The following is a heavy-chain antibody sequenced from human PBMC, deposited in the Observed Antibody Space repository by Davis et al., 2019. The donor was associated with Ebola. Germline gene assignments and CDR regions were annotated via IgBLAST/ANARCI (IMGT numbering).Heavy chain of an antibody. D-gene: IGHD3-3*01. CDR3: ARDHRSTALGVVITPPFDY. J-gene: IGHJ4*02. Sequence: GESLKISCAASGFTFRSYWMSWVRQAPGKGPEWVANIKQAGSETYYVGSVKGRFTVSRDNSKNTLYLQMNSLRVEDTALYFCARDHRSTALGVVITPPFDYWGQGTPVTVSS. CDR2: IKQAGSET. CDR1: GFTFRSYW. V-gene: IGHV3-7*03.